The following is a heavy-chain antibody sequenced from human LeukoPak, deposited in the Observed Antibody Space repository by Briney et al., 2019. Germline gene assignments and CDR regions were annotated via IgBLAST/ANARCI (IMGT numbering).Heavy chain of an antibody. V-gene: IGHV3-21*01. J-gene: IGHJ4*02. CDR3: ARGSDYGDYDFDY. CDR1: GFTFSSYS. D-gene: IGHD4-17*01. CDR2: ISSSSSYI. Sequence: GGSLRLSCAASGFTFSSYSMNWVRQAPRKGLEWVSSISSSSSYIYYADSVKGRFTISRDNAKNSLYLQMNSLRAEDTAVYYCARGSDYGDYDFDYWGQGTLVTVSS.